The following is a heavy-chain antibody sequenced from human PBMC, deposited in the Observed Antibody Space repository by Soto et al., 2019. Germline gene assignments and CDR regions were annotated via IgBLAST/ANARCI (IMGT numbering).Heavy chain of an antibody. CDR2: INSVDTT. V-gene: IGHV3-23*01. CDR3: AKGGYVSASYYDS. CDR1: GFTFSSYA. D-gene: IGHD3-16*01. J-gene: IGHJ5*01. Sequence: EVQLLESGGGLVQPGGSLRLSCAASGFTFSSYAMSWVRQAPGKGLEWVSVINSVDTTYYADSVKGRFTISRDNSKNAVFRQMNSLRAEDTAIYYCAKGGYVSASYYDSWGQGTLVTVSS.